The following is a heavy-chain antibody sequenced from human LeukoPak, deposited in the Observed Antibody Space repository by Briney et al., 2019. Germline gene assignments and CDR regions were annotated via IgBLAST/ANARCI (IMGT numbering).Heavy chain of an antibody. J-gene: IGHJ4*02. CDR2: ISRSSSYI. V-gene: IGHV3-21*01. D-gene: IGHD2-2*01. CDR1: AFTFTSYS. Sequence: GGSLRLSCAASAFTFTSYSMNWVRQAPGNGLEWLSSISRSSSYIYYADSVKDRVTISRDNAKNSMYMQMNSLRAEDTAMYYCARVYCSSTSGYHPYKGYYFDYWGQGTLVTVSS. CDR3: ARVYCSSTSGYHPYKGYYFDY.